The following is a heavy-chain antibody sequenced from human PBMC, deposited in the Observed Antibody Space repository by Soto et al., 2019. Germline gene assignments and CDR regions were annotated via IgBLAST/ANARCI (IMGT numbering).Heavy chain of an antibody. CDR1: GFTFNTYN. J-gene: IGHJ2*01. V-gene: IGHV3-21*01. D-gene: IGHD3-10*01. CDR3: ARGNYGSGSNQYWYFDL. Sequence: GGSLRLSCAASGFTFNTYNMNWVRQAPGKGLEWVSSISTSGTYVHYGDSVKGRFIISRDNAKNSLYLQMNSLRTEDTAVYYCARGNYGSGSNQYWYFDLWGRGTLVTVSS. CDR2: ISTSGTYV.